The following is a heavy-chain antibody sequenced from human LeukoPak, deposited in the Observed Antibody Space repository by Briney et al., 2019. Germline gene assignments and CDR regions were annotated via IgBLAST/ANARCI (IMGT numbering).Heavy chain of an antibody. Sequence: GGSLRVSCVVSRFTFSRYWMAWVRQAPGKGPEWVAQIKEDGSEKYYMDFVGGRFTISRDNAKNSLYLQMSSLRVEDTAVYYCAKDYGGGYFDYWGQGTLVTVSS. CDR1: RFTFSRYW. J-gene: IGHJ4*02. V-gene: IGHV3-7*01. CDR3: AKDYGGGYFDY. D-gene: IGHD3-16*01. CDR2: IKEDGSEK.